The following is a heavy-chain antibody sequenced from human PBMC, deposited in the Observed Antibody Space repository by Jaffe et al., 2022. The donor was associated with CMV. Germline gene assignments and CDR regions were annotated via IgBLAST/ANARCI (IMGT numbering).Heavy chain of an antibody. Sequence: QVQLVQSGPEVKKPGASVRVSCKTSGYIFTKYGVTWVRQAPGQGLEWVGWIYDYSGNTHYAQKFQDRVTMTTDRSTSTAYMELRSLTPDDTAVYYCVRDFWSDDRGYWGQGTLVTVSS. V-gene: IGHV1-18*04. CDR2: IYDYSGNT. CDR3: VRDFWSDDRGY. CDR1: GYIFTKYG. J-gene: IGHJ4*02. D-gene: IGHD3-3*01.